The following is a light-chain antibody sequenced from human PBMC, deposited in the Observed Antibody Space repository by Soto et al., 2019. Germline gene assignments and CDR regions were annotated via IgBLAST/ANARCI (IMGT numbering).Light chain of an antibody. CDR3: QQYGSSPFD. Sequence: IVLTQSPGTLSLSPGERATLSCWASQSVSSSYLAWYQQKPGQAPRLLIYGASSRATGIPDRFSGSGSGTDFTLTISRLEPEDFAVYYCQQYGSSPFDFGGGTKVDI. CDR1: QSVSSSY. J-gene: IGKJ4*01. CDR2: GAS. V-gene: IGKV3-20*01.